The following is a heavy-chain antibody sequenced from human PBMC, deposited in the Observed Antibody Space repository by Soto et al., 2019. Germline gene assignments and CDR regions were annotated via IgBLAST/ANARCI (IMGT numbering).Heavy chain of an antibody. CDR3: ARDLGSGYDPGDY. D-gene: IGHD5-12*01. V-gene: IGHV1-69*14. Sequence: QVQLVQSGAEVKKPGSSVKVSCKTSGDIFSGYSISWVRQAPGQGLEWTGGIIHIFGTTNYAQRFHGRVTITADKSTSTVYMELYSLKSEDTAVYYCARDLGSGYDPGDYWGQGTLVTVSS. J-gene: IGHJ4*02. CDR1: GDIFSGYS. CDR2: IIHIFGTT.